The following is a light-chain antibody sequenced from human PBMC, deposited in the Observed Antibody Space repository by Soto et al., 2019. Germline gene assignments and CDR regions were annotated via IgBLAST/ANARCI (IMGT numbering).Light chain of an antibody. CDR3: QKYGTSLPLT. J-gene: IGKJ4*01. CDR1: QSVSSNY. V-gene: IGKV3-20*01. Sequence: EIVLTQSPGTLSLSPGDRATLSCRASQSVSSNYLAWYQQKSGQAPRLLIYGASGRATGIPDRFSGSGSGTDFTLTISRLEPEDFAVYYCQKYGTSLPLTFGGGTKVDIK. CDR2: GAS.